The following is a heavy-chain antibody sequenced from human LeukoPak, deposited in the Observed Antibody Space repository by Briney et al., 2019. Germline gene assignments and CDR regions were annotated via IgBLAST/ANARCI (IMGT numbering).Heavy chain of an antibody. V-gene: IGHV3-23*01. CDR1: GISLSNYG. Sequence: GGSLRLSCVVSGISLSNYGMTWVRQAPGKGLEWVPYISERGGGTTYADSVKGRFTISRDTSLNTLYLQMDNLRAEDTAVYFCAKRGVVIRGILVIGYHQEAYHYDFWGQGVLVTVSS. CDR3: AKRGVVIRGILVIGYHQEAYHYDF. D-gene: IGHD3-10*01. CDR2: ISERGGGT. J-gene: IGHJ4*02.